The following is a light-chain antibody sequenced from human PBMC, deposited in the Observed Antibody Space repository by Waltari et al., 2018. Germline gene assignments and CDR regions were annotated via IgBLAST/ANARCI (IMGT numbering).Light chain of an antibody. V-gene: IGLV1-44*01. CDR2: TNN. CDR1: RSNTGSNT. CDR3: AAWDDSLNGFYV. Sequence: QSVLTQPPSASGTPGQRVTISCSGSRSNTGSNTVNWYQQLPGTAPKLLIYTNNQRPSGVPDRFSGSKSGTSASLAICGLQSEDEADYYCAAWDDSLNGFYVFGTGTKVTVL. J-gene: IGLJ1*01.